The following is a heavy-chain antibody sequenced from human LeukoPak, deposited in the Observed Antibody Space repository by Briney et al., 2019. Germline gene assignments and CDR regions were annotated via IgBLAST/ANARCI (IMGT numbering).Heavy chain of an antibody. Sequence: KSSETLSLTCTVSGGSISSSSYYWGWIRQPPGKGLEWIGSIYYSGSTYYNPSLKSRVTISVDTSKNQFSLKLSSVTAADTAVYYCARGGVGAPLAYWGQGTLVTVSS. J-gene: IGHJ4*02. CDR3: ARGGVGAPLAY. D-gene: IGHD1-26*01. CDR2: IYYSGST. CDR1: GGSISSSSYY. V-gene: IGHV4-39*07.